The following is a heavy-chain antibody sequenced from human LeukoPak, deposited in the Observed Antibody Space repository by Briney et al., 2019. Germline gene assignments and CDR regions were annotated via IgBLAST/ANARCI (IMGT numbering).Heavy chain of an antibody. V-gene: IGHV1-8*01. J-gene: IGHJ5*02. CDR3: ARARIAARYWFDP. D-gene: IGHD6-6*01. CDR1: GYTFTSYD. CDR2: MNPNSGNT. Sequence: ASVKVSCKASGYTFTSYDINWVRQATGQGLEWMGWMNPNSGNTGYAQKFQGRVTMTRNTSISTAYMELSSLRSEDTVVYYCARARIAARYWFDPWGQGTLVTVSA.